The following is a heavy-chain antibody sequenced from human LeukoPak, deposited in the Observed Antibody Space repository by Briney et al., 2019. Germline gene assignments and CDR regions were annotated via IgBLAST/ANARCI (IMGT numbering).Heavy chain of an antibody. CDR1: GDSISSYY. D-gene: IGHD3-10*01. CDR3: AREIVLLGYMDV. J-gene: IGHJ6*03. V-gene: IGHV4-4*07. Sequence: SETLSLTCTVSGDSISSYYWSWIRQPAGKGLEWIGRIYASGSTNYNPSLKSRVTISVDTSKNQFSLKLSSVTAADTAVYYCAREIVLLGYMDVWGKGTTVTISS. CDR2: IYASGST.